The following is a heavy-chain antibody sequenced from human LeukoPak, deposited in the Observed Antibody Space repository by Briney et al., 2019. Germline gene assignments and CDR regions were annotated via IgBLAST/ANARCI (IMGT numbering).Heavy chain of an antibody. Sequence: GGSLRLSCAASRFTFDDYAMHWVRQAPGKGLEWVSGISWNSGSIVYADSVRGRFTISRDNAKNSLYLQMNSLRAEDTALYYCAKDPYGSGNSNWFDPWGQGTLVTVSS. CDR3: AKDPYGSGNSNWFDP. V-gene: IGHV3-9*01. CDR1: RFTFDDYA. J-gene: IGHJ5*02. CDR2: ISWNSGSI. D-gene: IGHD3-10*01.